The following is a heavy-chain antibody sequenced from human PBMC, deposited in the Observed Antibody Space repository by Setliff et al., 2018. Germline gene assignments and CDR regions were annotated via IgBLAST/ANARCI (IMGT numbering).Heavy chain of an antibody. J-gene: IGHJ2*01. Sequence: GGSLRLSCAASGFTFSSSAMAWVRQAPGKGLEWVSAISSTITSTYYADSVKGRFTISRDNSKNTLYLQMNSLRAEDTAVYYCAKGSIPFWYFDLWGRGTLVTVSS. CDR1: GFTFSSSA. CDR3: AKGSIPFWYFDL. V-gene: IGHV3-23*01. CDR2: ISSTITST.